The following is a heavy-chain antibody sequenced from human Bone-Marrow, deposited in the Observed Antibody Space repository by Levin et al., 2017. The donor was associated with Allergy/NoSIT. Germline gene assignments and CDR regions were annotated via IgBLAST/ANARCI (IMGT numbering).Heavy chain of an antibody. D-gene: IGHD3-10*01. CDR3: ARRRGSGSYYKRDYYYYMEV. CDR1: GYSFTNYW. Sequence: GGSLRLSCTGSGYSFTNYWIGWVRQMPGKGLEWMGIVYPGDSDSRYSPSFQGQVTISADNSINAPYLQWSRLKASDTAIYYCARRRGSGSYYKRDYYYYMEVWGKGTTVTVSS. CDR2: VYPGDSDS. V-gene: IGHV5-51*01. J-gene: IGHJ6*03.